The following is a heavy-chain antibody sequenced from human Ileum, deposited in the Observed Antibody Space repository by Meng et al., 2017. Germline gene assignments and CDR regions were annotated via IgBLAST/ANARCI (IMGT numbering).Heavy chain of an antibody. D-gene: IGHD3-3*01. CDR2: MYYSGST. Sequence: QVQLQGPGPGLVRLSQTLSLTCIVSGVSISSNVNYWSWIRQHPGKGLEWLGYMYYSGSTYYNPSINTPITISLDTSKNQFSLRLDSVTAADTAVYFCARNDLAFWYFDLWGRGTLVTVSS. CDR3: ARNDLAFWYFDL. V-gene: IGHV4-31*01. CDR1: GVSISSNVNY. J-gene: IGHJ2*01.